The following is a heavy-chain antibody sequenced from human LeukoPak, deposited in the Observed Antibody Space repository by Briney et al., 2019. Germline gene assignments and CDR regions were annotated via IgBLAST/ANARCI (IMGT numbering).Heavy chain of an antibody. V-gene: IGHV1-18*01. D-gene: IGHD4-17*01. CDR2: ISTYNGNT. CDR1: GYTFASYG. Sequence: ASVKVSCKASGYTFASYGISWVRQAPGQGPEWMGWISTYNGNTNYAQKLQGRVTMTIDTSTSTAYMELKSLRSDDTAVYYCARGGYGDYVGLDYWGQGTLVTVSS. J-gene: IGHJ4*02. CDR3: ARGGYGDYVGLDY.